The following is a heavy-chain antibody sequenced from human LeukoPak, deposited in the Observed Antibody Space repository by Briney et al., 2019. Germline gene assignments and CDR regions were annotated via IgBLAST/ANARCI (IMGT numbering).Heavy chain of an antibody. Sequence: GGSLRLSCAASGFTFSSYGMHWVRQAPGKGLEWVAVISYDGSNKYYADSVKGRFTISRDNSKNTLYLQMNGLRAEDTAVYYCASGLAMMVDKPLGRFDYWGQGTLVTVSS. J-gene: IGHJ4*02. CDR3: ASGLAMMVDKPLGRFDY. D-gene: IGHD3-22*01. V-gene: IGHV3-30*03. CDR2: ISYDGSNK. CDR1: GFTFSSYG.